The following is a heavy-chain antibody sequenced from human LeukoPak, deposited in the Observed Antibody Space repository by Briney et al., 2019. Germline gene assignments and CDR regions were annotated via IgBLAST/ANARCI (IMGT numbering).Heavy chain of an antibody. CDR2: ISAYNGNT. CDR3: AREGGYYDSSGYDY. V-gene: IGHV1-18*01. CDR1: GYTFTSYD. J-gene: IGHJ4*02. D-gene: IGHD3-22*01. Sequence: ASVKVSCKASGYTFTSYDISWVRQAPGQGLEGMGWISAYNGNTNYAQKLQGRVTMTTDTSTSTAYMELRSLRSDDTAVYYCAREGGYYDSSGYDYWGQGALVTVSS.